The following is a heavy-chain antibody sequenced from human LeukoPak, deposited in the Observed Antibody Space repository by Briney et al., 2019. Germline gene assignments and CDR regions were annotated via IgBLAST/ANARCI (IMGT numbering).Heavy chain of an antibody. J-gene: IGHJ4*02. V-gene: IGHV1-46*01. CDR1: GYTFTSYY. CDR2: INPSGGST. D-gene: IGHD5-18*01. Sequence: GASVKVSCKASGYTFTSYYMHWVRQAPGQGLEWMGIINPSGGSTSYAQKFQGRVTMTRDMSTSTAYMELSRLRSDDTAVYYCARVGSTWIQLWLVHWGQGTLVTVSS. CDR3: ARVGSTWIQLWLVH.